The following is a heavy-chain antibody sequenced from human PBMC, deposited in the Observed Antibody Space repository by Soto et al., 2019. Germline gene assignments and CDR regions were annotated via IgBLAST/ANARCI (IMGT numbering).Heavy chain of an antibody. CDR1: GGTFSSYA. Sequence: SVKVSCKASGGTFSSYAISWVRQAPGQGLEWMGGIIPIFGTANYAQKFQGRVTITADESTSTAYMELSSLRSEDTAVYYCARDTQITMIASGWFDPWGQGTLVTVSS. J-gene: IGHJ5*02. CDR3: ARDTQITMIASGWFDP. D-gene: IGHD3-22*01. CDR2: IIPIFGTA. V-gene: IGHV1-69*13.